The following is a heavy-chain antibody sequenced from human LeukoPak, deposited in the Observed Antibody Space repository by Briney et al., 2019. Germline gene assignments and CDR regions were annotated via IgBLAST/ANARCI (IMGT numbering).Heavy chain of an antibody. CDR1: GGSISSYY. V-gene: IGHV4-59*01. CDR2: IYYSGST. J-gene: IGHJ4*02. D-gene: IGHD2-8*01. CDR3: AREAMARFDY. Sequence: SETLSLTCTVSGGSISSYYWSWIRQPPGKGLEWIGYIYYSGSTNYNPSLKSRVTISVDTSKNQFSLKLSSVTAADTAVYYRAREAMARFDYWGQGTLVTVSS.